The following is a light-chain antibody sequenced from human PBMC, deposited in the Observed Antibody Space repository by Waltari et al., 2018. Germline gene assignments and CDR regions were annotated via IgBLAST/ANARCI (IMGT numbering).Light chain of an antibody. CDR1: QGVFYSVNNRDY. J-gene: IGKJ3*01. CDR3: QQYYDSLFA. V-gene: IGKV4-1*01. Sequence: DIVLTQSPDSLAVSLGERATINCKASQGVFYSVNNRDYLAWFQHRPGQPPEVRFYWASTRESGVPDRFNASGSGTDFPRTISSLQAEDGAVYYCQQYYDSLFAFGPGTKVEIK. CDR2: WAS.